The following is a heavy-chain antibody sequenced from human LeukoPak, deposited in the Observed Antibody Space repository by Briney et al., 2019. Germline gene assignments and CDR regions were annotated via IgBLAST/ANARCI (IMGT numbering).Heavy chain of an antibody. CDR1: GGSFSGYY. CDR3: ARGPYQNYNDSSGSPVDY. CDR2: INHSGGT. J-gene: IGHJ4*02. D-gene: IGHD3-22*01. Sequence: PSETLSLTCAVYGGSFSGYYWSWLRQPPGKGLEWFAEINHSGGTNYNPSLKSRVTISIDTSKNQFSLKLSPVTAADKAVYYCARGPYQNYNDSSGSPVDYWGQGTLVTVSS. V-gene: IGHV4-34*01.